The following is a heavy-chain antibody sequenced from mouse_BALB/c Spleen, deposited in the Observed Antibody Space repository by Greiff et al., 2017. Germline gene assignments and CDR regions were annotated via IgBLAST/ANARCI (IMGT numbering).Heavy chain of an antibody. Sequence: EVMLVESGGGLVKPGGSLKLSCAASGFTFSSYAMSWVRQTPEKRLEWVASISSGGSTYYPDSVKGRFTISRDNARNILYLQMSSLRSEDTAMYYCARLQYGNYLYAMDYWGQGTSVTVSS. CDR3: ARLQYGNYLYAMDY. D-gene: IGHD2-10*02. CDR1: GFTFSSYA. CDR2: ISSGGST. J-gene: IGHJ4*01. V-gene: IGHV5-6-5*01.